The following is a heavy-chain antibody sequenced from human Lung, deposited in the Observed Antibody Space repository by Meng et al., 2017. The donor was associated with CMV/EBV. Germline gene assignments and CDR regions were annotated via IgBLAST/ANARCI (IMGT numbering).Heavy chain of an antibody. J-gene: IGHJ4*03. V-gene: IGHV1-2*02. D-gene: IGHD1-14*01. CDR1: GYTFIDYY. CDR2: INPKSGGT. CDR3: TSAPGDY. Sequence: QVRLVQSGAEGKKPGASVKGSCKASGYTFIDYYMHWVRQAPGQGLEWVGWINPKSGGTHYAQSFQGRVTITRDTSINTVYVEISSLKSDDTAVYYCTSAPGDYWGQGTLVTFSS.